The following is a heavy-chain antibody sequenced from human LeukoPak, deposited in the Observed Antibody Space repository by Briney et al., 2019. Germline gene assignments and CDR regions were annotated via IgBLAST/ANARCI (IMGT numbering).Heavy chain of an antibody. Sequence: GASVKVSCKASGYTFTGYYMHWVRQAPGQGLEWMGWINPNSGGTNYAQKFQGRVTMTRDTSISTAYMELSRLRSDDTAVYYCARPYNWNDGEDWFDPWGQGTLVTVSS. D-gene: IGHD1-1*01. CDR3: ARPYNWNDGEDWFDP. CDR1: GYTFTGYY. V-gene: IGHV1-2*02. J-gene: IGHJ5*02. CDR2: INPNSGGT.